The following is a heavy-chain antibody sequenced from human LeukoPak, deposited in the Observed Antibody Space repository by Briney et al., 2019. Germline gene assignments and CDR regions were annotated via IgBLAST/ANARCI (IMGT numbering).Heavy chain of an antibody. J-gene: IGHJ5*02. Sequence: PGGSLRLSCEAAGFTFSSYAMTWVRQAPGKGLEWVSGVSGSGGSTYYADSVKGRFTISRDNAKNSLYLQMNSLSAEDTAVYYCARVRGYCSSTSCPRGNWFDPWGQGTLVTVSS. CDR2: VSGSGGST. CDR1: GFTFSSYA. D-gene: IGHD2-2*01. V-gene: IGHV3-23*01. CDR3: ARVRGYCSSTSCPRGNWFDP.